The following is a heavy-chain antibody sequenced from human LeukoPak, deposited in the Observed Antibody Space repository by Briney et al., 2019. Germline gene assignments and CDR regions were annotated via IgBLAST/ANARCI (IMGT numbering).Heavy chain of an antibody. CDR2: IYTSGST. D-gene: IGHD3-16*02. J-gene: IGHJ5*02. CDR1: GGSISSGSYY. Sequence: SETLSLTCTVSGGSISSGSYYWSWIRQPAGKGLEWIGRIYTSGSTNYNPSLKSRVTISVDTSKNQFSLKLSSVTAADTAVYYCASGPQGILSSWGQGTLVTVSS. V-gene: IGHV4-61*02. CDR3: ASGPQGILSS.